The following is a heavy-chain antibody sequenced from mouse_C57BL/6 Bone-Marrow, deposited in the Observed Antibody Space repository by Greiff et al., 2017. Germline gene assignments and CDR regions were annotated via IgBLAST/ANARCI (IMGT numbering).Heavy chain of an antibody. Sequence: QVQLQQSGAELVKPGASVKLSCKASGYTFTEYTIHWVKQRSGQGLEWIGWFYPGSGSIKYNEKFKDKATLTADKSSSTVYMELSRLTSEDSAVYFCARHEDPHDGYYRAWFADWGQGTLVTVSA. CDR2: FYPGSGSI. CDR3: ARHEDPHDGYYRAWFAD. D-gene: IGHD2-3*01. V-gene: IGHV1-62-2*01. J-gene: IGHJ3*01. CDR1: GYTFTEYT.